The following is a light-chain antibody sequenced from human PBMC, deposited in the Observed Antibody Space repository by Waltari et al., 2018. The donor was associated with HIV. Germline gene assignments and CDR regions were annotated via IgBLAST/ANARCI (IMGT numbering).Light chain of an antibody. V-gene: IGLV2-23*02. J-gene: IGLJ2*01. CDR2: DVI. Sequence: QSALTQPASVSGSPGQSITISCSGPTTSVGTYNRVSWYQQRPGKAPTLMIYDVIKRPSVVSNRFSRSKSSNKTSLTISALQAQDEVTYYCCSYVTRSTPHWIFGGGTKLTVL. CDR1: TTSVGTYNR. CDR3: CSYVTRSTPHWI.